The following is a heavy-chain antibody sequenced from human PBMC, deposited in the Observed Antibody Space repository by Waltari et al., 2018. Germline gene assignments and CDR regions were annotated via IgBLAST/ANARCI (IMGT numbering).Heavy chain of an antibody. D-gene: IGHD3-3*01. CDR1: GGSISSYY. CDR3: ARSYYDFWSGYLPGY. CDR2: IYYSGST. V-gene: IGHV4-59*01. Sequence: QVQLQESGPGLVKPSETLSLTCTVSGGSISSYYWRWIRQPPGKGLEWIGYIYYSGSTNYNPSLKSRVTISVDTSKNQFSLKLSSVTAADTAVYYCARSYYDFWSGYLPGYWGQGTLVTVSS. J-gene: IGHJ4*02.